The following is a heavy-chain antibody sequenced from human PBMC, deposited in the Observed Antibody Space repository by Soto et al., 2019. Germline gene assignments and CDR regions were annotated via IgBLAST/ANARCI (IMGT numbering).Heavy chain of an antibody. J-gene: IGHJ4*02. V-gene: IGHV3-30-3*01. CDR1: GFTFSSYA. D-gene: IGHD5-18*01. CDR3: ARSRMWIQLWCEVDY. Sequence: QVQLVESGGGVVQPGRSLRLSCAASGFTFSSYAMHWVRQAPGKGLERVAVISYDGSNKYYADSVKGRFTISRDNSKNTLYLQMNSLRAEDTAVYYCARSRMWIQLWCEVDYWGQGTLVTVSS. CDR2: ISYDGSNK.